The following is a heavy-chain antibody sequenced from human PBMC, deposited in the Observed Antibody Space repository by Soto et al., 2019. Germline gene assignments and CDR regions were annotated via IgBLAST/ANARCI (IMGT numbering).Heavy chain of an antibody. D-gene: IGHD1-26*01. CDR1: GYTFTSYG. Sequence: QVQLVQSGAEVKKPGASVKVSCKASGYTFTSYGISWVRQAPGQGLEWMGWISAYNGNTNYAQKLQGRVTMTTDRSTSTAYTELRSLRSDDTAVYCCARDRGSYALDYWGQGTLVTVSS. J-gene: IGHJ4*02. CDR3: ARDRGSYALDY. CDR2: ISAYNGNT. V-gene: IGHV1-18*01.